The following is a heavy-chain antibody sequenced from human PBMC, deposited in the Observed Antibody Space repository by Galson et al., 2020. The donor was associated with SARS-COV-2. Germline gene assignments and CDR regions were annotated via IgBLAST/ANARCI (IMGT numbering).Heavy chain of an antibody. CDR2: IWYDGSNK. V-gene: IGHV3-33*01. J-gene: IGHJ2*01. CDR1: GFTFSSYG. Sequence: GGSLRLSCAASGFTFSSYGMHWVRQAPGKGLEWVAVIWYDGSNKYYADSVKGRFTISRDNSKNTLYLQMNSLRAEDTAVYYCARDGVAVAGRGNWYLDLWGRGTLVTVSS. D-gene: IGHD6-19*01. CDR3: ARDGVAVAGRGNWYLDL.